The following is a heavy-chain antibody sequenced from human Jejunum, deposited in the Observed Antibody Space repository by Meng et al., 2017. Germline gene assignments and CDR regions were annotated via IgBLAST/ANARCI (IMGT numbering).Heavy chain of an antibody. V-gene: IGHV4-31*03. J-gene: IGHJ4*02. D-gene: IGHD5-12*01. CDR1: GGSITTGGYY. CDR2: IYYSGST. Sequence: AQVQESGPGLVQPSQTLSLTCSVSGGSITTGGYYWSWIRQHPGKGLEWIGHIYYSGSTHYNPSLKSRVTISIDTSQNQFSLKLSSVTAADTAVYYCARGDTGYSGYVFGYWGQGTLVTVSS. CDR3: ARGDTGYSGYVFGY.